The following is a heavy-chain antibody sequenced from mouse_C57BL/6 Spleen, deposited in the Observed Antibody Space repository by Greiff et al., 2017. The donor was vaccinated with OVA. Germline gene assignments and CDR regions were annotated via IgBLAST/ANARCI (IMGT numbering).Heavy chain of an antibody. Sequence: DVMLVESGGGLVKPGGSLKLSCAASGFTFSSYAMSWVRQTPEKRLEWVATISDGGSYTYYPDNVKGRFTISRDNAKNNLYLQMSHLKSEDTAMYYCARDYYGSRGAYWGQGTLVTVSA. CDR1: GFTFSSYA. CDR3: ARDYYGSRGAY. V-gene: IGHV5-4*01. D-gene: IGHD1-1*01. CDR2: ISDGGSYT. J-gene: IGHJ3*01.